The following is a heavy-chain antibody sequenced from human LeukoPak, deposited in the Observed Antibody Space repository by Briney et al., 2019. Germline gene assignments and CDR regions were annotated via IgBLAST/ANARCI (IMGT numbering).Heavy chain of an antibody. D-gene: IGHD2-2*01. Sequence: KPSETLSLTCTVSGGSISSSSYYWGWIRQPPGKGLEWIGSIYYSGSTYYNPSLKSRVTISVDTSKNQFSLKLSSVTAADTAVYYCARDLIFVNLGYGSYAQSNYWGQGTLVTVSS. CDR3: ARDLIFVNLGYGSYAQSNY. CDR1: GGSISSSSYY. CDR2: IYYSGST. V-gene: IGHV4-39*07. J-gene: IGHJ4*02.